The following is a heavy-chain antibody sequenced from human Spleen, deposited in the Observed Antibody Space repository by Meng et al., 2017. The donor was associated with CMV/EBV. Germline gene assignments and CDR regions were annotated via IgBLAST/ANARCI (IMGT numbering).Heavy chain of an antibody. J-gene: IGHJ4*02. CDR2: ISSTGSVI. CDR1: GFTFIDHY. V-gene: IGHV3-11*01. CDR3: ARVVGAIIVVPADLDY. D-gene: IGHD2-2*01. Sequence: LSLTCVVSGFTFIDHYMSWIRQAPGKGLEWISYISSTGSVIYYADSVKGRFTISRDNARNSLYLQMNSLRAEDTAVYYCARVVGAIIVVPADLDYWGQGTLVTVSS.